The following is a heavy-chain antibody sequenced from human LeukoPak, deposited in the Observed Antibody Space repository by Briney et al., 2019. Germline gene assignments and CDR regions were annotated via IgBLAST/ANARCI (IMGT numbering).Heavy chain of an antibody. Sequence: SETLSLTCTVSGGSISSSSYYWGWIRQPPGKGLEWIGYIYYSGSTNYNPSLKSRVTISVDTSKNQFSLKLSSVTAADTAVYYCARTAAGSGRESDYWGQGTLVTVSS. J-gene: IGHJ4*02. CDR3: ARTAAGSGRESDY. CDR1: GGSISSSSYY. D-gene: IGHD6-13*01. V-gene: IGHV4-61*05. CDR2: IYYSGST.